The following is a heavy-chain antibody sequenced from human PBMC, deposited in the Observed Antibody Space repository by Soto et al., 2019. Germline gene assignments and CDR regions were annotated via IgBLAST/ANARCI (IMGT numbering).Heavy chain of an antibody. CDR1: GFTFSSCW. J-gene: IGHJ6*02. CDR3: ACEATMTTDPNYYYGMDV. Sequence: GGSLRLSCAASGFTFSSCWMSWGRKGPGQGLGWVANRKQYGSEKYYVDSVKVRCTISSENAKNSLYLQINSLRAADTAVSDCACEATMTTDPNYYYGMDVWGQGTTVTVSS. D-gene: IGHD4-4*01. V-gene: IGHV3-7*01. CDR2: RKQYGSEK.